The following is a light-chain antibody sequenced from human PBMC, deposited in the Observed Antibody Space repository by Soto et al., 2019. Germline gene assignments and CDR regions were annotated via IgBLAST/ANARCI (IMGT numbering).Light chain of an antibody. J-gene: IGLJ1*01. CDR2: NNN. CDR3: AAWDDSLNGLV. Sequence: QSVLTQPPSASGTPGQRVTISCSGSSSNIGSNTVNWYQQLPGTAPKLLIYNNNQRPSAVPDRFSGSKSGTSASLAISGLQSEDEADYYCAAWDDSLNGLVFGTGTKLTV. CDR1: SSNIGSNT. V-gene: IGLV1-44*01.